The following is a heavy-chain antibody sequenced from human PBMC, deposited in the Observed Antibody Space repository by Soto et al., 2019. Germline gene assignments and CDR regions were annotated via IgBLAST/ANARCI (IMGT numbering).Heavy chain of an antibody. Sequence: TGGSLRLSCAASGFTFSSYAMSWVRQAPGKGLKRVSAISGSGGSTYYADSVKGRFTISRDNSKNTLYLQMNSLRAEDTAVYYCAKKRYDFWSGYRAHYYMDVWGKGTTVTVSS. J-gene: IGHJ6*03. CDR3: AKKRYDFWSGYRAHYYMDV. D-gene: IGHD3-3*01. CDR1: GFTFSSYA. CDR2: ISGSGGST. V-gene: IGHV3-23*01.